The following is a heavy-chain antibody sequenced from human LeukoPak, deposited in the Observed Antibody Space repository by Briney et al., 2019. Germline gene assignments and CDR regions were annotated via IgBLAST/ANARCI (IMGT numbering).Heavy chain of an antibody. V-gene: IGHV1-69*13. CDR1: GGTFSNYA. J-gene: IGHJ5*02. CDR2: IIPLFGTA. D-gene: IGHD5-18*01. CDR3: ARGSGWDTTMVRLGNWFDP. Sequence: ASVKVSCKASGGTFSNYAINWVRQAPGQGLECMGGIIPLFGTANYAQKFQGRVTITADDSTTTVYMKLSSLRSEDTAMYYCARGSGWDTTMVRLGNWFDPWGQGTLVTASS.